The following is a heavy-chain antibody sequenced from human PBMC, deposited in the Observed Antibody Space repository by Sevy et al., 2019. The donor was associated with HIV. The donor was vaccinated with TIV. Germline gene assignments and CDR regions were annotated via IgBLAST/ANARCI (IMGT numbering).Heavy chain of an antibody. CDR1: GYTFTGYY. Sequence: ASVKVSCKAFGYTFTGYYMHWVRQAPGQGLEWMGWINPNNGGTNYAQKFQGRVTMTRDTSISTAYMELSSLTSDDTAVYYCARDAALTSPPWGQGTLVTVSS. CDR3: ARDAALTSPP. J-gene: IGHJ5*02. V-gene: IGHV1-2*02. CDR2: INPNNGGT.